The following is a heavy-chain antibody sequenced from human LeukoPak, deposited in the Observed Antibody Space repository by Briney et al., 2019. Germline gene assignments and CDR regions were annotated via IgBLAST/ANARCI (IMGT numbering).Heavy chain of an antibody. CDR2: ISGSADNT. J-gene: IGHJ4*02. D-gene: IGHD5-12*01. V-gene: IGHV3-23*01. Sequence: GSLRLSCAASGLTFSKSWMSWVRQAPGRGLEWVSGISGSADNTYYADSVKGRFTISRDNSKDTLYLQMNSLRAEDTAVYYCAKLKRYSGYGENYFDYWGQGTLVTVSS. CDR1: GLTFSKSW. CDR3: AKLKRYSGYGENYFDY.